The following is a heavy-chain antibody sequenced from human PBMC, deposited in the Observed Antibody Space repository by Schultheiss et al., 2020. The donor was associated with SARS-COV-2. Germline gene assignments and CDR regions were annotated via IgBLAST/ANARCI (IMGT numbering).Heavy chain of an antibody. CDR1: GFTFSSYA. J-gene: IGHJ6*02. V-gene: IGHV3-23*01. CDR3: ARSRPSDTARDLYYYYGMDV. CDR2: ISGSGGST. Sequence: GGSLRLSCAASGFTFSSYAMSWVRQAPGKGLEWVSAISGSGGSTYYADSVKGRFTISRDNSKNTLYLQMNSLRAEDTAVYYCARSRPSDTARDLYYYYGMDVWGQGTTVTVSS. D-gene: IGHD5-18*01.